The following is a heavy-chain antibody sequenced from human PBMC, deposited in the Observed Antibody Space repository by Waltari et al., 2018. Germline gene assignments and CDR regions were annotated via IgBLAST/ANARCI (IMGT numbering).Heavy chain of an antibody. J-gene: IGHJ5*02. D-gene: IGHD4-17*01. CDR2: INPKSGNT. CDR3: ARANYGGKRWFDP. Sequence: QVQLVQSGAEVKKPGASVKVSCKASQYTFTSYDINWMRQATGQGLEWMGWINPKSGNTDYAQKFQGRVTMTSDTSITTAYMELSSLRSDDTAVYYCARANYGGKRWFDPWGQGTLVTVSS. V-gene: IGHV1-8*01. CDR1: QYTFTSYD.